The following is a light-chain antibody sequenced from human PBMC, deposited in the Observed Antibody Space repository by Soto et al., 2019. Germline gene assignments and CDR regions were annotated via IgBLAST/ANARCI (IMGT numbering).Light chain of an antibody. V-gene: IGKV3-15*01. CDR1: QSVSSN. J-gene: IGKJ5*01. CDR3: QQYNNWRLIT. Sequence: EIVMTQSPATLSVSPGERATLSCRASQSVSSNLGWYQQKPGQAPRLLIYGASTRATGIPARFSGSGSGTEFTLTISILQSEDFAVYYCQQYNNWRLITFGQGTRLEIK. CDR2: GAS.